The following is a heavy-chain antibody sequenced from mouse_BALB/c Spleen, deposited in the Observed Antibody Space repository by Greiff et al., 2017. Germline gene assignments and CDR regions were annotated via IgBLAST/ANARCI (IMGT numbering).Heavy chain of an antibody. CDR1: GFNIKDYY. CDR2: IDPENGDT. CDR3: NEDLFAY. J-gene: IGHJ3*01. V-gene: IGHV14-4*02. Sequence: EVQLQQSGAELVRSGASVKLSCTASGFNIKDYYMHWVKQRPEQGLEWIGWIDPENGDTEYAPKFQGKATMTADTSSNTAYLQLSSLTSEDTAVYYCNEDLFAYWGQGTLVTVSA.